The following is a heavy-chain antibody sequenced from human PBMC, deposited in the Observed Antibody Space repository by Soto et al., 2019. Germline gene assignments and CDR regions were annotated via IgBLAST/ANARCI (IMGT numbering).Heavy chain of an antibody. CDR2: ISAYNGNT. CDR1: GYTFTSYG. J-gene: IGHJ6*02. Sequence: ASVKVSCKASGYTFTSYGISWVRQAPGQGLEWMGWISAYNGNTNYAQKLQGRVTMTTDTSTSTAYMELRSLRSDDTAVYYCARGGNRILEWLFHKRGVFRYYGMDVWGQGTTVTVSS. V-gene: IGHV1-18*01. D-gene: IGHD3-3*01. CDR3: ARGGNRILEWLFHKRGVFRYYGMDV.